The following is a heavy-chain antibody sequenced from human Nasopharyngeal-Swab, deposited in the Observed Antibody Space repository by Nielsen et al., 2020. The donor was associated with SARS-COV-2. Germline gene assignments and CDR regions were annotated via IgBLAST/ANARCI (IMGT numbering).Heavy chain of an antibody. V-gene: IGHV3-21*01. CDR2: ISSSSSYI. J-gene: IGHJ3*02. CDR3: ASDPCYDTSDDAFDI. D-gene: IGHD3-22*01. Sequence: WIRQPPGKGLEWVSSISSSSSYIYYADSVKGRFTISRDNAKNSLYLQMNSLRAEDTAVYYCASDPCYDTSDDAFDIWGQGTMVTVSS.